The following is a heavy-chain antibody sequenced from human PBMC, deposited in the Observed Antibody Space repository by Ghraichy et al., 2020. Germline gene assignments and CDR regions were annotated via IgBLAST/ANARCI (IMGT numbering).Heavy chain of an antibody. Sequence: SETLSLTCTVSGGSISSSSYYWGWIRQPPGKGLEWIGSIYYSGSTYYNPSLKSRVTISVDTSKNQFSLKLSSVTAADTAVYYCARHSIVVVPAATTHPFDYWGQGTLATVSS. CDR2: IYYSGST. CDR1: GGSISSSSYY. V-gene: IGHV4-39*01. CDR3: ARHSIVVVPAATTHPFDY. J-gene: IGHJ4*02. D-gene: IGHD2-2*01.